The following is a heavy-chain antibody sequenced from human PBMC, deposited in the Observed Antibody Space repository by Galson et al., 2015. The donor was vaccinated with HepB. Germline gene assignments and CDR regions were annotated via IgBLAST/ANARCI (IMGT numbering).Heavy chain of an antibody. D-gene: IGHD4-17*01. V-gene: IGHV3-23*01. CDR1: GFTFSSYA. Sequence: CAASGFTFSSYAMSWFRQAPGKGLEWVSAISVSGGSTYYADSVKGRFTISRDNSKNTLYLQMNSLRAEDTAVYYCAKDAYGDSVNWFDPWGQGTLVTVSS. CDR2: ISVSGGST. J-gene: IGHJ5*02. CDR3: AKDAYGDSVNWFDP.